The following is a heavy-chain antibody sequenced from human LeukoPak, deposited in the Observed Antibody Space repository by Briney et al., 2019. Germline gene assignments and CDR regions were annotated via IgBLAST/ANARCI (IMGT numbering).Heavy chain of an antibody. J-gene: IGHJ5*02. D-gene: IGHD2-2*01. CDR3: ARGGDIVVVPAAFAGDWFDP. CDR1: GVSISSYY. V-gene: IGHV4-59*01. Sequence: SETLSLTCTVSGVSISSYYWSWLRQPPGKGLEWIGYIYYSGSTNYNPSLKSRVTISVDTSKNQFSLKLSSVTAADTAVYYCARGGDIVVVPAAFAGDWFDPWGQGTLVTVSS. CDR2: IYYSGST.